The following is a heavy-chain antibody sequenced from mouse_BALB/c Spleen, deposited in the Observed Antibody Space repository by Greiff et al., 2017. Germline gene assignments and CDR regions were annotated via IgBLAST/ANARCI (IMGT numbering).Heavy chain of an antibody. Sequence: LISRLSISKDNSKSQVFLKLNSLQTDDTATYYCAKGGITTRPYFDYWGQGTTLTVSS. V-gene: IGHV2-3*01. D-gene: IGHD2-4*01. CDR3: AKGGITTRPYFDY. J-gene: IGHJ2*01.